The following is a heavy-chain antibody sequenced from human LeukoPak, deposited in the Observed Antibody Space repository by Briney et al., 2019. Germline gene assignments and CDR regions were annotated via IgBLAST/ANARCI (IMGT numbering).Heavy chain of an antibody. CDR2: IIPIFGTA. J-gene: IGHJ4*02. CDR3: ARVFARSGEISGSYFYY. V-gene: IGHV1-69*05. CDR1: GGTFSSYA. D-gene: IGHD1-26*01. Sequence: ASVKVSCKASGGTFSSYAISWVRQAPGQGLEWMGRIIPIFGTANYAQKFQGRVTITTDESTSTAYMELSSLRSEDTAVYYCARVFARSGEISGSYFYYWGQGTLVTVSS.